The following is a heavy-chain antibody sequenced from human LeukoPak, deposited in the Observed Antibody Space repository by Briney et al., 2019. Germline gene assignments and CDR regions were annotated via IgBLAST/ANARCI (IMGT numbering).Heavy chain of an antibody. CDR1: GFTFSSYA. J-gene: IGHJ4*02. V-gene: IGHV3-23*01. CDR2: ISGSGGST. D-gene: IGHD3-16*02. CDR3: AKDTHFRITFGGVIVAEDHY. Sequence: GGSLRLSWAASGFTFSSYAMSWVRQARGKGLEWVSAISGSGGSTYYADSVKGRFTISRDNSKNTLYLQMNSLRAEDTAVYYCAKDTHFRITFGGVIVAEDHYWGQGTLVTVSS.